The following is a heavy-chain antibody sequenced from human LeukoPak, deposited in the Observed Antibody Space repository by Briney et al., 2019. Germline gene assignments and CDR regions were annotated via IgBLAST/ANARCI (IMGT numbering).Heavy chain of an antibody. V-gene: IGHV3-30*04. Sequence: GGSLRLSCEASGFTFSSYAVHWVRQAPGKGLEWVAVISFDGSNKFYADSVRGRFTISRDNSKNTLYLQMNSLRPEDTAVYYCARNPESWGQGTLVSVSS. CDR1: GFTFSSYA. J-gene: IGHJ5*02. CDR3: ARNPES. CDR2: ISFDGSNK. D-gene: IGHD1-14*01.